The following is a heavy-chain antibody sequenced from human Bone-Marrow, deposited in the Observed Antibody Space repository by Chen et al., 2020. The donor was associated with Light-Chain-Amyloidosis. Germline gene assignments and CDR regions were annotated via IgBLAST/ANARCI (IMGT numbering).Heavy chain of an antibody. J-gene: IGHJ5*02. CDR1: GGSIRSSSYY. Sequence: QVRLQESGPGLVKPSATLSLTCTVSGGSIRSSSYYWGWIRQPPGKGLEWIGTIYSSGSTYYNPSLESRVTISVDTSKNQFSLKLTSVTAADTAVYYCARHPDDYWSWFAPWGQGTLVTVSA. CDR3: ARHPDDYWSWFAP. D-gene: IGHD3-3*01. V-gene: IGHV4-39*01. CDR2: IYSSGST.